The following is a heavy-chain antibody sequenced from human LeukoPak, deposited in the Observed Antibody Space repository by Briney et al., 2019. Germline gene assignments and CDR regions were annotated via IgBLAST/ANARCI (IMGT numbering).Heavy chain of an antibody. J-gene: IGHJ5*02. Sequence: ASVKVSCKASGYTFTGYYMHWVRQAPGQGLEWMGRINPNSGGTNYAQKFQVRVTMTRDTSISTAYMELSRLRSDDTAVYYCARVGVGYCSGGSCYSETFDPWGQGTLVTVSS. CDR3: ARVGVGYCSGGSCYSETFDP. D-gene: IGHD2-15*01. CDR1: GYTFTGYY. CDR2: INPNSGGT. V-gene: IGHV1-2*06.